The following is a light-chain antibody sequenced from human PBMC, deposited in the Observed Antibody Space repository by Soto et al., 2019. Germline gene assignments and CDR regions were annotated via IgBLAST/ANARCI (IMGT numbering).Light chain of an antibody. CDR1: SSDVGTHNF. J-gene: IGLJ1*01. CDR3: SSFTTIHTYD. CDR2: DVS. V-gene: IGLV2-14*03. Sequence: QSVLTQPASASGSPGQSIAMSCTGTSSDVGTHNFVSWYQQHPGKAPKLIIYDVSNRPSGVSDRFFGSKSGNTASLTISGLQAEEEAYYYCSSFTTIHTYDFGTGTKLTVL.